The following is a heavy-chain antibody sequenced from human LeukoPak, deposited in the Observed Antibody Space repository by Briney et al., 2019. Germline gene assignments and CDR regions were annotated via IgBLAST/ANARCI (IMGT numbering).Heavy chain of an antibody. J-gene: IGHJ4*02. CDR1: GFTFSSYS. CDR3: ARGGDQPSYYFDY. CDR2: ISSSSSTI. Sequence: PGGSLRLPCAASGFTFSSYSMNWVRQAPGKGLEWVSYISSSSSTIYYADSVKGRFTISRDNAKNSLYLQMNSLRAEDTAVYYCARGGDQPSYYFDYWGQGTLVTVSS. V-gene: IGHV3-48*01. D-gene: IGHD4-17*01.